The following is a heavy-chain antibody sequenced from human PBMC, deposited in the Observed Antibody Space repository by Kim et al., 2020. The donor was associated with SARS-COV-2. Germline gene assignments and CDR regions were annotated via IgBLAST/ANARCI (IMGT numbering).Heavy chain of an antibody. Sequence: YSPSFQGQVRISADKSSSTTYLQWDSLKASDTAMYYCARRGIAAADSVDYWGQGTLVTVSS. CDR3: ARRGIAAADSVDY. J-gene: IGHJ4*02. V-gene: IGHV5-51*01. D-gene: IGHD6-13*01.